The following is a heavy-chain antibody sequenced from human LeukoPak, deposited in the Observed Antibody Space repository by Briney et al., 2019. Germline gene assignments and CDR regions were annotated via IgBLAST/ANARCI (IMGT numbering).Heavy chain of an antibody. D-gene: IGHD1-26*01. J-gene: IGHJ3*02. Sequence: GGSLRLSCAASGFTFSSYSMNWVRQAPGKGLEWVSSISSSSSYIYYADSVKGRFTISRDNAKNSLYLQMNSLRAEDTAVYYCARDGTSQVGPDAFDIWGQGTMVTVSS. CDR2: ISSSSSYI. CDR3: ARDGTSQVGPDAFDI. V-gene: IGHV3-21*01. CDR1: GFTFSSYS.